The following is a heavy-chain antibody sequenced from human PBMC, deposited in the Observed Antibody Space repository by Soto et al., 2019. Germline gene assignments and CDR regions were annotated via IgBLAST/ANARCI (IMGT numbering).Heavy chain of an antibody. CDR2: INHSGSA. J-gene: IGHJ3*02. D-gene: IGHD3-9*01. Sequence: QVQLQQWGAGLLKPSETLSLNCGVSGGSFSGYYWSWIRQPPGKGLEWIGEINHSGSADYNPSLKSRVTISVDTSKTQISLKLSSVTAADSGVYYCPGETSDYDFLAAPTTFDIWGQGTMVSVSS. CDR1: GGSFSGYY. V-gene: IGHV4-34*01. CDR3: PGETSDYDFLAAPTTFDI.